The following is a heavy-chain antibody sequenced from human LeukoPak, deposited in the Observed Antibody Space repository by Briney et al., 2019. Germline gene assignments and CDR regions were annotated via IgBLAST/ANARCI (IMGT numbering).Heavy chain of an antibody. CDR1: GYTFTSYG. Sequence: ASVKVSCKASGYTFTSYGISWVRKAPGQGLEWLGWISATNGTTNYAQKLQGRVTMTTHTSASTAYMELRSLRSDDTAVYYCARPASEAVTYSSSWVPPNWFDPWGQGTLVTVSS. CDR2: ISATNGTT. D-gene: IGHD6-13*01. V-gene: IGHV1-18*01. J-gene: IGHJ5*02. CDR3: ARPASEAVTYSSSWVPPNWFDP.